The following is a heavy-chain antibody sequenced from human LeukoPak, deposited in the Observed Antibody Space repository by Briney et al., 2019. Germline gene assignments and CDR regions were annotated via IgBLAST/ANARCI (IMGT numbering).Heavy chain of an antibody. D-gene: IGHD3-22*01. CDR1: GGSISSYY. CDR3: ARRRVGMIAPSGAFDI. CDR2: IYYSGST. Sequence: PSETLSLTCTVSGGSISSYYWSWIRQPPGKGLEWIGYIYYSGSTNYNPSLKSRVTISVDTSKNQFSLKLSSVTAADTAVYYCARRRVGMIAPSGAFDIWGQGTMVTVSS. V-gene: IGHV4-59*08. J-gene: IGHJ3*02.